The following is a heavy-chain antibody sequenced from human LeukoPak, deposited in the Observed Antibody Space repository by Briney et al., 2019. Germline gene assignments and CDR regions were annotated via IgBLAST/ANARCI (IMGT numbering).Heavy chain of an antibody. D-gene: IGHD2/OR15-2a*01. CDR3: ARVGLTTGFDY. CDR1: GGTFSSYA. Sequence: ASVKVSCKASGGTFSSYAITWVRQAPGQGLEWMGGIIPIFDTPNYAQNFQDRVTITADESTSTAYMELTSLRSEDTAVYYCARVGLTTGFDYWGQGTLVTVSS. CDR2: IIPIFDTP. J-gene: IGHJ4*02. V-gene: IGHV1-69*13.